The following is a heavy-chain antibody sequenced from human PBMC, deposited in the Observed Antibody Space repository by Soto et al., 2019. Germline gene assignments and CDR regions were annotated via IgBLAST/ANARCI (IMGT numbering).Heavy chain of an antibody. CDR3: ARGSSTIFGEARFDL. D-gene: IGHD3-3*01. Sequence: QVQLVQSGAEVKKPGASVKVSCTASGYTFTSYHMNWVRQATGQGLEWMGWMNPNSGNTGYAQQFQGRVTMTRDTSISTAYMELSSLRAEDTAVYYCARGSSTIFGEARFDLWGRGTLVTVSS. J-gene: IGHJ2*01. CDR2: MNPNSGNT. CDR1: GYTFTSYH. V-gene: IGHV1-8*01.